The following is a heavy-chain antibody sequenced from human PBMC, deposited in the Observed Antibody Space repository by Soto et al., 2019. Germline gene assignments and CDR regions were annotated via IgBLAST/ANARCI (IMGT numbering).Heavy chain of an antibody. D-gene: IGHD6-19*01. J-gene: IGHJ4*02. CDR2: ITSDTKII. V-gene: IGHV3-48*02. Sequence: EVQLVESGGDLVQRGGSLRLSCVASGFTFSVYSMNWVRQAPGKGLEWFSYITSDTKIIKYADSVKGRFTISRDNAKNSVYLQMNSRRDEDTAVYYCARSVEGHFDYWGQGTVVTVSS. CDR3: ARSVEGHFDY. CDR1: GFTFSVYS.